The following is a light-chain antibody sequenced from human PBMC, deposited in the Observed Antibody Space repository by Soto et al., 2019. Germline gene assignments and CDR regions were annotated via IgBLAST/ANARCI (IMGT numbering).Light chain of an antibody. CDR3: QQYNNWPPCT. Sequence: EIVLTQSPATLSVSPGERATLSCRASQSVNSNLAWYQQKPGQAPMLLIYGASTSATGIPARFSGSGSGTECTLTISGLQSEAFAVYDCQQYNNWPPCTCGHGPKVE. J-gene: IGKJ1*01. CDR1: QSVNSN. V-gene: IGKV3-15*01. CDR2: GAS.